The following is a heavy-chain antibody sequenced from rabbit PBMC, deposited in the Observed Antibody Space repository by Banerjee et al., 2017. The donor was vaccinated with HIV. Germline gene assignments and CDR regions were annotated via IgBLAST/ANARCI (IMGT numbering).Heavy chain of an antibody. Sequence: QSLEESGGDLVKPGASLTLTCTASGFSFSSSYWLSWVRQAPGKGLEWIGCIYVGSGSAYYASWAKGRFTISKTSSTTVTLQMTSLTAADTATYFCAREATYDDYEGLNLWGPGTLVTVS. J-gene: IGHJ4*01. V-gene: IGHV1S40*01. CDR1: GFSFSSSYW. D-gene: IGHD2-1*01. CDR3: AREATYDDYEGLNL. CDR2: IYVGSGSA.